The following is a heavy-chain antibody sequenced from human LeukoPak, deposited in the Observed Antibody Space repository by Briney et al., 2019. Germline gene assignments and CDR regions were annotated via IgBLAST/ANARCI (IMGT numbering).Heavy chain of an antibody. J-gene: IGHJ5*02. Sequence: PSETLSLTCAVYGGSFSGYYWSWIRQPPGKGLEWLGEINHSGSTNYNPSLKSRVTISVDTSKNQFSLKLSSVTAADTAVYYCARARIVLMVYASWFDPWGQGTLVTVSS. V-gene: IGHV4-34*01. CDR1: GGSFSGYY. D-gene: IGHD2-8*01. CDR2: INHSGST. CDR3: ARARIVLMVYASWFDP.